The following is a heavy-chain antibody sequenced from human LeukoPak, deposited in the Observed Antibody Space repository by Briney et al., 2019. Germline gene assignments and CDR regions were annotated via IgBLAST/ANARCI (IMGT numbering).Heavy chain of an antibody. V-gene: IGHV4-38-2*02. J-gene: IGHJ4*02. CDR3: MRESRGWYEDS. CDR1: GYSISSGYY. D-gene: IGHD6-19*01. CDR2: IHHTGIT. Sequence: SETLSLTCTVSGYSISSGYYWGWIRQPPAKGLEWIGSIHHTGITYYTPSLESRVTISLDTSKNQFSLRLYSVTAADTAVYYCMRESRGWYEDSWGQGTLVTVSS.